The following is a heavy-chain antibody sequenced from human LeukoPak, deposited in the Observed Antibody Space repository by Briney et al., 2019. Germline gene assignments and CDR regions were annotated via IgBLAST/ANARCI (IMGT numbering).Heavy chain of an antibody. Sequence: AGGSLRLSCAASGFTVSSKYMSWVRQAPGKGLEWVSAISGSGGSTYYADSVKGRFTISRDNSKNTLYLQMNSLRAEDTAVYYCAKYASSSWTFDYWGQGTLVTVSS. D-gene: IGHD6-13*01. CDR3: AKYASSSWTFDY. V-gene: IGHV3-23*01. J-gene: IGHJ4*02. CDR2: ISGSGGST. CDR1: GFTVSSKY.